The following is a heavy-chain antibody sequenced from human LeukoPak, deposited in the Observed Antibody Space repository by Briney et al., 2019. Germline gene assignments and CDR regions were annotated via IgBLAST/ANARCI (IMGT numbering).Heavy chain of an antibody. D-gene: IGHD3-22*01. CDR3: ARDALTYYYDSSGHYRNDY. J-gene: IGHJ4*02. Sequence: PGGSLRLSCAASGFTFSSYSMNWVRQAPGKGLEWVSSISSSSSYIYYADSVKGRFTISRDNAKNSLYLQMNSLRAEDTAVYYCARDALTYYYDSSGHYRNDYWGQGTLVTVSS. CDR2: ISSSSSYI. CDR1: GFTFSSYS. V-gene: IGHV3-21*01.